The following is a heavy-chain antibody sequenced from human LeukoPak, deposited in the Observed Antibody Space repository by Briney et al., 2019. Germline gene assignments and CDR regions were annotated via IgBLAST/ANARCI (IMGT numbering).Heavy chain of an antibody. J-gene: IGHJ4*02. D-gene: IGHD3-3*01. CDR3: AKGRNPMLRFMDY. V-gene: IGHV3-30*02. CDR2: TRYDGNNK. Sequence: PGGSLRLSCAASGFTFSSYGMHWVRQAPGKGLEWVAFTRYDGNNKYYADSVKDRFTISRDNSKNTLYIQMNSLRAEDTAVYYCAKGRNPMLRFMDYWGQGTLVTVSS. CDR1: GFTFSSYG.